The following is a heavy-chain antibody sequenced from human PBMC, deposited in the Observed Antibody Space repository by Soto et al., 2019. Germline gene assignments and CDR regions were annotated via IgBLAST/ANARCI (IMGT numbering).Heavy chain of an antibody. CDR3: ATDGGNPDAFDI. Sequence: ASVKVSCKVSGYTLTELSMHWVRQAPGKGLEWMGGFDPEDGETIYAQKFQGRVTMTEDTSTDTAYMELSSLRSEDTAVYYCATDGGNPDAFDIWGQGTMVTVSS. V-gene: IGHV1-24*01. CDR1: GYTLTELS. D-gene: IGHD2-15*01. CDR2: FDPEDGET. J-gene: IGHJ3*02.